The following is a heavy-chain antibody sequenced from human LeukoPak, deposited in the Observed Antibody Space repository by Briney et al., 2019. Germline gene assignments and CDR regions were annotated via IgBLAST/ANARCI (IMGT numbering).Heavy chain of an antibody. J-gene: IGHJ4*02. D-gene: IGHD3-22*01. CDR2: IYYSGST. V-gene: IGHV4-59*13. Sequence: SETLSLTCTVSGGSISSYYWSWIRQPPGKGLEWIGYIYYSGSTNYNPSLKSRVTISVDTSKNQFSLKLSSVTAADTAVYYCARFDSSGYCSYFDYWGQGTLVTVSS. CDR3: ARFDSSGYCSYFDY. CDR1: GGSISSYY.